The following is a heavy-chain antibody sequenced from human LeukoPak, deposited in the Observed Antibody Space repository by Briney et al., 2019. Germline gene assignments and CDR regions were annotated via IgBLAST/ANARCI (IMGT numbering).Heavy chain of an antibody. J-gene: IGHJ4*02. CDR1: GFIFSDYY. V-gene: IGHV3-23*01. CDR3: AKAPVTSCRGAYCYPFDS. Sequence: PGGSLRLSCAASGFIFSDYYMSWVRQTPGKGLEWVAATSSSDAGTYHADSVRGRFTISRDNSKNTLYLQMNSLRAEDAAVYFCAKAPVTSCRGAYCYPFDSWGQGTLVTVSS. D-gene: IGHD2-21*01. CDR2: TSSSDAGT.